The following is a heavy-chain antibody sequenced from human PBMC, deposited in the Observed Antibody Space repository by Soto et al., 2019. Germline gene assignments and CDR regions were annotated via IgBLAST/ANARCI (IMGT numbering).Heavy chain of an antibody. Sequence: QVQLVQSGAEVKKPGASVRVSCKASGYTFTSYYIHWVRQAPGHGPEWMGMISPSSGGTDYAQKFQGGVTMTRATSPSTVYMELSSLRSEDTAVYYCTRSIITTAGTDAFDLWGQGTLVAVSS. V-gene: IGHV1-46*03. CDR3: TRSIITTAGTDAFDL. D-gene: IGHD1-1*01. J-gene: IGHJ3*01. CDR2: ISPSSGGT. CDR1: GYTFTSYY.